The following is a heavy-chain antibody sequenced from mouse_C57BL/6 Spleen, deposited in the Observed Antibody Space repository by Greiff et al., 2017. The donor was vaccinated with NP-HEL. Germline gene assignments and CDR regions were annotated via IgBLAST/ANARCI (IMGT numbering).Heavy chain of an antibody. J-gene: IGHJ1*03. CDR1: GYTFTSYW. D-gene: IGHD1-1*01. CDR3: ARSCGGSSYGYFDV. V-gene: IGHV1-53*01. CDR2: INPSNGGT. Sequence: QVQLQQPGTELVKPGASVKLSCKASGYTFTSYWMHWVKQRPGQGLEWIGNINPSNGGTNYNEKFKSKATLTVDKSSSTAYMQLSSLTSEDSAVYYWARSCGGSSYGYFDVWGTGTTVTVSS.